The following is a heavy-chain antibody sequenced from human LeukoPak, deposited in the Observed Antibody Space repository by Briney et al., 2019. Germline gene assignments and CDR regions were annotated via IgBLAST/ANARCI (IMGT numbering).Heavy chain of an antibody. CDR2: ISSNSETI. CDR1: GFTFTAYS. J-gene: IGHJ4*02. Sequence: PGGTLRLSCAASGFTFTAYSMNWVRQAPGKGLEWGSYISSNSETIYYADSVKGLFTISRDNAKNSLYLQMNSLRAEDTAIYYCAQSFDNWGQGTLVTVSS. CDR3: AQSFDN. V-gene: IGHV3-48*04.